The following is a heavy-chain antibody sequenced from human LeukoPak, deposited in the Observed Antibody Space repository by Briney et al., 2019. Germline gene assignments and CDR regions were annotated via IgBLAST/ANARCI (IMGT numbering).Heavy chain of an antibody. CDR2: IHYNGNT. CDR3: ARSEGGSYYSRAYYFDY. J-gene: IGHJ4*02. D-gene: IGHD1-26*01. Sequence: SETLSLTCSVSGDSISSYYWTWIRQTPGKGLEWIAYIHYNGNTKSNPSLKSRVTISLDTSKNQFSLKLTSLTAADTAVYYCARSEGGSYYSRAYYFDYWGQGTLVTVSS. V-gene: IGHV4-59*01. CDR1: GDSISSYY.